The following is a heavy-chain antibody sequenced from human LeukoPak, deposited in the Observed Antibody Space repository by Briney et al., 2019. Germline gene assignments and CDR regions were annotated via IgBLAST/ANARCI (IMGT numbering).Heavy chain of an antibody. CDR1: GFTFSSYG. D-gene: IGHD6-19*01. CDR3: ASGSSGWHNPFDY. Sequence: PGGSLRLSCAASGFTFSSYGMHWVRQAPGKGLERVAVISYDGSNKYYADSVKGRFTISRDNSKNTLYLQMNSLRAEDTAVYYCASGSSGWHNPFDYWGQGTLVTVSS. CDR2: ISYDGSNK. V-gene: IGHV3-30*03. J-gene: IGHJ4*02.